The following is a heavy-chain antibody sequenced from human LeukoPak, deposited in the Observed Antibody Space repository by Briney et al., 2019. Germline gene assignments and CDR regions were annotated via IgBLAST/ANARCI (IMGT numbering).Heavy chain of an antibody. D-gene: IGHD2-15*01. CDR1: GYTLTGYY. V-gene: IGHV1-2*02. J-gene: IGHJ5*02. Sequence: GASVKVSCKASGYTLTGYYMHWVRQAPGQGLEWMGWINPNSGGTNYAQKFQGRVTMTRDTSISTAYMELSRLRSDDTAVYYCARSGDLGSLNWFDPWGQGTLVTVSS. CDR3: ARSGDLGSLNWFDP. CDR2: INPNSGGT.